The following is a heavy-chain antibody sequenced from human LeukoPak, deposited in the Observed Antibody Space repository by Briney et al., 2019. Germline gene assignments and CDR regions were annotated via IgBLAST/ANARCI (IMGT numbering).Heavy chain of an antibody. V-gene: IGHV4-4*02. CDR3: ARPARRSYSSGWYPVSY. CDR2: INHSGST. CDR1: GGSISGSDW. D-gene: IGHD6-19*01. Sequence: SETLSLTCTVSGGSISGSDWCTWVRQSPGTGLEWIGEINHSGSTNYNPSLKSRVTISVDTSKNQFSLKLSSVTAADTAVYYCARPARRSYSSGWYPVSYWGQGTLVTVSS. J-gene: IGHJ4*02.